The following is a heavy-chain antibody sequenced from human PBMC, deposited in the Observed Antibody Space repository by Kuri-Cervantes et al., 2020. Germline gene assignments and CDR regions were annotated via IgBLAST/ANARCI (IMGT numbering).Heavy chain of an antibody. CDR1: GYTFTYRY. Sequence: SVKVSCKPSGYTFTYRYLHWVRQAPGQALEWMGWITPFNGNTNYAQRFQDRVTITRDRSMSTAYMELSSLRSEDTAMYYCARVTAAAFYYYYYYMDVWGKGTTVTVSS. CDR3: ARVTAAAFYYYYYYMDV. D-gene: IGHD6-13*01. J-gene: IGHJ6*03. CDR2: ITPFNGNT. V-gene: IGHV1-45*02.